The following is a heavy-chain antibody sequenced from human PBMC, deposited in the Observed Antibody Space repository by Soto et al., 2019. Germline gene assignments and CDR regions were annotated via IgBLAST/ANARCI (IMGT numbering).Heavy chain of an antibody. V-gene: IGHV4-59*01. CDR3: ARGWRDYGEYVGAIHFDY. CDR1: GGSISSYY. D-gene: IGHD4-17*01. J-gene: IGHJ4*02. CDR2: IYYSGST. Sequence: QVQLQESGPGLVKPSETLSLTCTVSGGSISSYYWSWIRQPPGKGLEWIGYIYYSGSTNYNPSLKSPRTLSVDTHKNQFCRKLSSVTAADTAVYYCARGWRDYGEYVGAIHFDYWGQGTLVTVSS.